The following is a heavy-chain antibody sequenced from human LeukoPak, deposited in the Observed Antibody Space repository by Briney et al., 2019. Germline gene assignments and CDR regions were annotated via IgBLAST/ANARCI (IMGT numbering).Heavy chain of an antibody. J-gene: IGHJ4*02. CDR2: INWNGGST. Sequence: GGSLRLSCAASGFTFDDYGMRWVRQAPGKGLEWVSGINWNGGSTGYADSVKGRFTISRDNGKNSLYLQMNSLRAEDTALYYCARDYRVASIGGEDYYDSSGYYYGYWGQGTLVTVSS. D-gene: IGHD3-22*01. CDR3: ARDYRVASIGGEDYYDSSGYYYGY. V-gene: IGHV3-20*04. CDR1: GFTFDDYG.